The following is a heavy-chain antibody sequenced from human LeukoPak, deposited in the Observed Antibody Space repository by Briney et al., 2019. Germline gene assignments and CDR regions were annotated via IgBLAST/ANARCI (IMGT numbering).Heavy chain of an antibody. V-gene: IGHV3-11*04. CDR1: GFIFSDYY. CDR2: ISSSGGTI. CDR3: AREVYGSGSYPHFDY. J-gene: IGHJ4*02. D-gene: IGHD3-10*01. Sequence: GGSLRLSCAASGFIFSDYYMSWIRQAPGKGLEWVSYISSSGGTIYYADPVKGRFIVSRDNAKNSLYLQMNSLRAEDTAVYYCAREVYGSGSYPHFDYWGQGTLVTVSS.